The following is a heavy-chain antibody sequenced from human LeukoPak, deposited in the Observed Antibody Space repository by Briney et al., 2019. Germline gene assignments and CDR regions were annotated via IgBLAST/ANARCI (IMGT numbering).Heavy chain of an antibody. CDR3: ARLGMRDCSSTSCYPGNY. CDR1: GYTFTSYG. CDR2: ISAYNGNT. D-gene: IGHD2-2*01. V-gene: IGHV1-18*01. J-gene: IGHJ4*02. Sequence: GASVKVSCKASGYTFTSYGISWVRQAPGQGLEWMGWISAYNGNTNYAQKLQGRVTMTTDTSTSTAYMELRSLRSEDTAVYYCARLGMRDCSSTSCYPGNYWGQGTLVTVSS.